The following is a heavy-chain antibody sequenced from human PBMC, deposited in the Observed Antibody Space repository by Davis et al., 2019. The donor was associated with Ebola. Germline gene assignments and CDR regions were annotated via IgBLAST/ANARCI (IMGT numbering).Heavy chain of an antibody. Sequence: PGGSLRLSCAVSGFTFSNYAMSWVRQAPGKGLEWVSAIGGSGGSTYYADSVKGRFTISRDNSKNTVYLQMNSLRAEDTAVYYCAKGRDGITGANWGQGTLVTVSS. CDR2: IGGSGGST. V-gene: IGHV3-23*01. J-gene: IGHJ4*02. CDR3: AKGRDGITGAN. D-gene: IGHD1-20*01. CDR1: GFTFSNYA.